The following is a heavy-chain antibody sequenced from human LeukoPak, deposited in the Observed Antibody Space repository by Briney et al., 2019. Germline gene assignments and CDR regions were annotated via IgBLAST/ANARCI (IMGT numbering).Heavy chain of an antibody. V-gene: IGHV3-9*01. J-gene: IGHJ6*03. D-gene: IGHD6-6*01. CDR2: ISWNSGSI. Sequence: GRSLRLSCAASGFTFDDYAMHWVRHAPGKGLEWVSGISWNSGSIGYADSVKGRFTISRDNAKNSLYLQMNSLRAEDTALYYCAKDGSSSYYYYMDVWGKGTTVTVSS. CDR1: GFTFDDYA. CDR3: AKDGSSSYYYYMDV.